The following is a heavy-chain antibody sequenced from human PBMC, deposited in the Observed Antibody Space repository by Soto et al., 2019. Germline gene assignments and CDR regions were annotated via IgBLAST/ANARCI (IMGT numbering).Heavy chain of an antibody. D-gene: IGHD2-2*01. CDR3: ARDRLTDATSGAYYSYGIDA. CDR2: VSNSGSS. J-gene: IGHJ6*01. CDR1: GGSISSDDYY. V-gene: IGHV4-30-4*01. Sequence: QVQLQASGPGLVKPSQTLSLTCTLSGGSISSDDYYWIWVRQPPGKGVEWIGYVSNSGSSSKNASLKNRGTMTLNAANTPFALKLTSVAAADTDVYYSARDRLTDATSGAYYSYGIDALGQGITDIVSP.